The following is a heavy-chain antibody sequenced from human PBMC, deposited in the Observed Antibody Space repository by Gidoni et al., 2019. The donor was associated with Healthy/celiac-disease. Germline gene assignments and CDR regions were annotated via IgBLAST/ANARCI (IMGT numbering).Heavy chain of an antibody. J-gene: IGHJ4*02. Sequence: EVQLVESGGGLVQPGGCLRLSCSASGFTFSDYAMHWVRQAPGKGLEVVSVIRPSGSDTAYADSVKGGFTVSRDNSKSTLYVQMGILRAEDTAVYYCVKDRGGTYSFDYWGQGTLVTVSS. CDR1: GFTFSDYA. V-gene: IGHV3-64*05. CDR3: VKDRGGTYSFDY. CDR2: IRPSGSDT. D-gene: IGHD2-15*01.